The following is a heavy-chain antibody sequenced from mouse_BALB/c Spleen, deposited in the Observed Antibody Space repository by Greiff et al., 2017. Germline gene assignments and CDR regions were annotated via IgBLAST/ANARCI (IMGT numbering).Heavy chain of an antibody. CDR1: GYTFTSYT. CDR3: ARYGDYDGTDV. D-gene: IGHD2-4*01. Sequence: QVQLKESGAELARPGASVKMSCKASGYTFTSYTMHWVKQRPGQGLEWIGYINPSSGYTNYNQKFKDKATLTADKSSSTAYMQLSSLTSEDSAVYYCARYGDYDGTDVWGAGTTVTVSS. CDR2: INPSSGYT. V-gene: IGHV1-4*01. J-gene: IGHJ1*01.